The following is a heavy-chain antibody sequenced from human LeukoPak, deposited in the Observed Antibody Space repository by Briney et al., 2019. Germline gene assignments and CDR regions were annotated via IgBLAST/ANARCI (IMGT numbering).Heavy chain of an antibody. CDR3: ARDEYYYASGISAGIDY. CDR1: GYTFTTYG. CDR2: ISAYNGNT. J-gene: IGHJ4*02. V-gene: IGHV1-18*01. Sequence: ASVKVSCKASGYTFTTYGISWVRQAPGQGLEWMGWISAYNGNTNYAQKLQGRVTMTRDTSTGTAYMELRSLRSDDTAVYHCARDEYYYASGISAGIDYWGQGTLVTVSS. D-gene: IGHD3-10*01.